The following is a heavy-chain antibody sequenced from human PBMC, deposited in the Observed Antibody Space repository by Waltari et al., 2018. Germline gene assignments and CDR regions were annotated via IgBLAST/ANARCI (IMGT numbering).Heavy chain of an antibody. J-gene: IGHJ3*01. CDR2: VSYSGTT. CDR3: ATYIGASVGTAAFDV. CDR1: GVSITSNRHY. Sequence: QLQLQESGPRLVRPSETLSLICRVSGVSITSNRHYWAWIRQSPGQGLAWIGTVSYSGTTSISPALKSRVSVSRDTSKNQVSLILGSVTAADMAVYYCATYIGASVGTAAFDVWGQGTMVTVSS. V-gene: IGHV4-39*01. D-gene: IGHD5-12*01.